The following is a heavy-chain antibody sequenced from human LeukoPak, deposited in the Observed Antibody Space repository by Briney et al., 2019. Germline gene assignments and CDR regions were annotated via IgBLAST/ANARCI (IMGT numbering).Heavy chain of an antibody. D-gene: IGHD5-12*01. V-gene: IGHV5-10-1*01. CDR2: IDPSDSYT. J-gene: IGHJ4*02. CDR3: ARHGGYDPQDY. Sequence: GMGRIDPSDSYTNYSPSFQGHVTISADKSISTAYLQWSSLKASDTAMYYCARHGGYDPQDYWGQGTLVTVSS.